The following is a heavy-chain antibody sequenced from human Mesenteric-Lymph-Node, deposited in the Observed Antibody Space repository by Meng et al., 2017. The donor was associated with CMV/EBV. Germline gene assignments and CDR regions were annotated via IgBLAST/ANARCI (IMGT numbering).Heavy chain of an antibody. CDR2: ITHTGIT. J-gene: IGHJ4*02. D-gene: IGHD2-2*02. CDR1: GGSFNDYY. Sequence: SETLSLTCAVYGGSFNDYYWSWIRQSPGKGLEWNGEITHTGITNYKPSLRGRVTISVDTSKNQFSLKLSSVTAADTAVYYCRSTSGVLLGPAAIVDQWGRGTMVTVSS. CDR3: RSTSGVLLGPAAIVDQ. V-gene: IGHV4-34*01.